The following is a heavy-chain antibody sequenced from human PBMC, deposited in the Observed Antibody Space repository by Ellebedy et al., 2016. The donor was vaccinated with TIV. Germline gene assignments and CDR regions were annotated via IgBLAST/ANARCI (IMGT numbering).Heavy chain of an antibody. D-gene: IGHD6-19*01. CDR3: ARDGTHSSGWYLSYYYYGMDV. V-gene: IGHV4-34*01. Sequence: SETLSLTXAVYGGSFSGYYWSWIRQPPGKGLEWLGEINHSGSTNYNPSLKSRVTISVDTSKNQFSMKLSSVTAADTAVYYCARDGTHSSGWYLSYYYYGMDVWGQGTTVTVSS. CDR2: INHSGST. J-gene: IGHJ6*02. CDR1: GGSFSGYY.